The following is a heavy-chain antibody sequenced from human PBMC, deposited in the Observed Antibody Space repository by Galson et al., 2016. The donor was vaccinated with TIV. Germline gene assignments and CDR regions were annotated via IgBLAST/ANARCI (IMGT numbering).Heavy chain of an antibody. CDR3: ARAVGGNWFDP. V-gene: IGHV1-8*02. CDR2: MNPYSGNT. Sequence: SVKVSCKASGYNFIFYTMHWVRQAPGQSLEWMGWMNPYSGNTGYAQKSQGRVTMTRNTAISTAYMELNSLTSEDTAVYYCARAVGGNWFDPWGQGTLVTVSS. CDR1: GYNFIFYT. D-gene: IGHD3-16*01. J-gene: IGHJ5*02.